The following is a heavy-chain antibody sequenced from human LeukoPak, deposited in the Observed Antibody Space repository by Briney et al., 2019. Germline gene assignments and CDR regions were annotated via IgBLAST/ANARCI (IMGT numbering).Heavy chain of an antibody. CDR2: IIPIFGTA. D-gene: IGHD5-24*01. CDR1: GGTFSSYA. CDR3: ARDRDGYNYELDY. J-gene: IGHJ4*02. Sequence: SVKVSCKASGGTFSSYAISWVRQAPGQGLEWMGGIIPIFGTANYAQKFQGRVTITADESTSTAYMELSSLRSEDTAVYYCARDRDGYNYELDYWGQGTLVTVSS. V-gene: IGHV1-69*01.